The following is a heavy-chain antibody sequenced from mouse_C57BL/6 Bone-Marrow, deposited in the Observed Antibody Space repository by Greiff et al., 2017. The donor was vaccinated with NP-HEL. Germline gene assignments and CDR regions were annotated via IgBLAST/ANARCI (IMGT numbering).Heavy chain of an antibody. CDR1: GFTFSDFY. V-gene: IGHV7-1*01. J-gene: IGHJ1*03. Sequence: EVQLVESGGGLVQSGRSLRLSCATSGFTFSDFYMEWVRQAPGKGLEWIAASRNKANDYTTEYSASVKGRFIVSRDTSQSILYLQMNALRAEDTAIYYCARASSYWYFDVWGTGTTVTVSS. CDR3: ARASSYWYFDV. CDR2: SRNKANDYTT.